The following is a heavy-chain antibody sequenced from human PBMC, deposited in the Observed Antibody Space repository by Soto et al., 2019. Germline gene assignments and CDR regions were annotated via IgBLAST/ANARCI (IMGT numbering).Heavy chain of an antibody. D-gene: IGHD2-15*01. V-gene: IGHV1-18*01. CDR2: ISAYNGNT. J-gene: IGHJ5*02. Sequence: QVQLVQSGAEVKKPGASVKVSCKASGYTFTSYGISWVRQAPGQGLEWMGWISAYNGNTNYAQKLQGRVTMTTDTSMRTAYMELRSLRSDDTAVYYGARDLKERYCSGGRCYPGGDPWGQGTLVTVSS. CDR1: GYTFTSYG. CDR3: ARDLKERYCSGGRCYPGGDP.